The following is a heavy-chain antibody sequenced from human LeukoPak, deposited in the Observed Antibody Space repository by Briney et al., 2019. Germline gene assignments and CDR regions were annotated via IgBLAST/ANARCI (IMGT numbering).Heavy chain of an antibody. V-gene: IGHV1-2*02. CDR3: AREAIPGGGGAAAPLPLVY. J-gene: IGHJ4*02. CDR2: INPNSGGT. CDR1: GYTFTGYY. Sequence: ASVKVSCKASGYTFTGYYMHWVRQAPGQGLEWMGWINPNSGGTNYAQKFQGRVTMTRDTSISTVYMELSSLRSEDTAVYYCAREAIPGGGGAAAPLPLVYWGQGTLVTVSS. D-gene: IGHD6-13*01.